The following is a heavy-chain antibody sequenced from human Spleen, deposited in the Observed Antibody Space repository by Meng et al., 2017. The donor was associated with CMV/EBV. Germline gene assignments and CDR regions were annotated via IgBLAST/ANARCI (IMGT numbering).Heavy chain of an antibody. CDR2: ISASGGSI. CDR3: ARGFGVVIFDY. D-gene: IGHD3-3*01. Sequence: GESLKISCAASGFTFSDYYISWIRQAPGKGLEWVSYISASGGSIHYADSVKGRFTISRDNAKNSLYLQMNSLRAEDTAVYYCARGFGVVIFDYWGQGTLVTVSS. V-gene: IGHV3-11*01. CDR1: GFTFSDYY. J-gene: IGHJ4*02.